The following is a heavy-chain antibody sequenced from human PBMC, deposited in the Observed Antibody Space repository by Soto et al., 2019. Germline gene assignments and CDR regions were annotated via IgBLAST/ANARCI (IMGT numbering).Heavy chain of an antibody. D-gene: IGHD5-12*01. V-gene: IGHV4-30-2*01. CDR1: GGSISSGGYS. J-gene: IGHJ6*02. Sequence: PSETLSLTCAVSGGSISSGGYSWSWIRQPPGKGLEWIGYMYHSGSTYYNPSLKSRVTISIDRSKNQFSLKLSSVTAADTAVYYCARGWMVVGGYDFRAYYYYGMDVWGPGTTVTVS. CDR3: ARGWMVVGGYDFRAYYYYGMDV. CDR2: MYHSGST.